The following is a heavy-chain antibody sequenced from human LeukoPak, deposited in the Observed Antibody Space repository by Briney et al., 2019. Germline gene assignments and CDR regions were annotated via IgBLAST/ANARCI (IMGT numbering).Heavy chain of an antibody. Sequence: SETLSLTCTVSGGSISSYYWSWIRQPPGKGLEWIGYIYYSGSTYYNPSLKSRVTISVDTSKNQFSLKLSSVTAADTAVYYCARGRDYCSSTSCPGDYWGQGTLVTVSS. CDR2: IYYSGST. CDR3: ARGRDYCSSTSCPGDY. J-gene: IGHJ4*02. CDR1: GGSISSYY. V-gene: IGHV4-59*08. D-gene: IGHD2-2*01.